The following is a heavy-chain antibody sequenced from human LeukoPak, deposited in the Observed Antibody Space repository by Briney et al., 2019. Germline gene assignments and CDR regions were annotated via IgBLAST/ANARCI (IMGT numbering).Heavy chain of an antibody. D-gene: IGHD6-13*01. J-gene: IGHJ4*02. V-gene: IGHV3-21*01. CDR2: ISSGSGYI. CDR1: GFIFSSYS. Sequence: GGSLRLSCAASGFIFSSYSINWVRQAPGKGLEWVSSISSGSGYIYYADSVKGRFTISRDDAKSSLYLQMNSLRADDTAVYYCARDGWPGSSYYRPFDYWGQGTLVTVSS. CDR3: ARDGWPGSSYYRPFDY.